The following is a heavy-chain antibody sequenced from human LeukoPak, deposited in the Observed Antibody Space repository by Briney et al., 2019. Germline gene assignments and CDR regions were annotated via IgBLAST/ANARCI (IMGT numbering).Heavy chain of an antibody. CDR2: IKQDGSEK. CDR3: ARDFRFHDDY. CDR1: GFTFDDYG. Sequence: GGSLRLSCAASGFTFDDYGMSWVRQAPGKGLEWVGNIKQDGSEKYYMDSVKGRFTISRDNAKNSVYLQMNSLRVEDTAVYYCARDFRFHDDYWGQGTLVTVSS. V-gene: IGHV3-7*01. J-gene: IGHJ4*02.